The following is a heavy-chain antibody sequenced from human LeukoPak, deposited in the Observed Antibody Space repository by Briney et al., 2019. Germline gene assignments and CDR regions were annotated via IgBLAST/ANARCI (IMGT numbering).Heavy chain of an antibody. Sequence: QSGGSLRLSCAASGFTFSSYSMNWVRQAPGKGLEWVSYISSSSSTIYYADSVKGRFTISRDNAKNSLYLQMNSLRAEDTAVYYCARGVTVAGTSSFDYWGQGTLVTVSS. CDR3: ARGVTVAGTSSFDY. CDR2: ISSSSSTI. D-gene: IGHD6-19*01. V-gene: IGHV3-48*04. J-gene: IGHJ4*02. CDR1: GFTFSSYS.